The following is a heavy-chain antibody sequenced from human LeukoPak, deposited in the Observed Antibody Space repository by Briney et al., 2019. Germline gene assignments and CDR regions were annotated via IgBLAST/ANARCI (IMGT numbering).Heavy chain of an antibody. V-gene: IGHV3-23*01. Sequence: PGGSLRLSCAASGFTFNNYAMTWVRQTAERGLEWVSGISSRGDTTYYADSVKGRFTISRDNSKNTLHLQMNGLRDEDTARYYCARVSGTAMAYYFDYWGQGTLVTVSS. CDR3: ARVSGTAMAYYFDY. CDR2: ISSRGDTT. D-gene: IGHD5-18*01. J-gene: IGHJ4*02. CDR1: GFTFNNYA.